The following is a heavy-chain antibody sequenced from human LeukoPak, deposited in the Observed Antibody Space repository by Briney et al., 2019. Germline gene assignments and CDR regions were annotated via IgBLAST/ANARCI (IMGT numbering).Heavy chain of an antibody. J-gene: IGHJ4*02. D-gene: IGHD3-22*01. V-gene: IGHV3-23*01. Sequence: GASLRLSCAASGFTFSSYAMSWVRQAPGKGLEWVSAISGSGGSTYYADSVKGRFTISRDNSKNTLYLQMNSPRAEDTAVYYCAKRPSYYYDSSALSYYFDYWGQGTLVTVSS. CDR1: GFTFSSYA. CDR3: AKRPSYYYDSSALSYYFDY. CDR2: ISGSGGST.